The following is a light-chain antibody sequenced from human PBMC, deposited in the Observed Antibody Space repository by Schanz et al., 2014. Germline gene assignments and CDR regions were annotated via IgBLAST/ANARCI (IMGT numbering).Light chain of an antibody. J-gene: IGKJ1*01. CDR3: HQYGGTPWT. V-gene: IGKV3-20*01. Sequence: EIVLTQSPGTLSLSPGERVTLSCRASQSVYNRYLAWYQQKPGQAPRLLIYGASSRATGIPDRFSGSGSGTDFTLTISRLGPEDFAVYYCHQYGGTPWTFGQGTKVEIK. CDR1: QSVYNRY. CDR2: GAS.